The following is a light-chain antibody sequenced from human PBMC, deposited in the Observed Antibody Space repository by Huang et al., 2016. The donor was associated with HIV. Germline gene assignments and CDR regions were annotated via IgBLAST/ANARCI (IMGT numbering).Light chain of an antibody. CDR2: DAS. CDR1: QSISSR. V-gene: IGKV1-5*01. CDR3: QQYNNYPYT. Sequence: DIPVNQSPSTLFASVGERVPITCRARQSISSRLAWYQQKPGKAPKRLIYDASSLESGVPSRFSGSGSGTEFTLTISSLQPDNFATHYCQQYNNYPYTFGQGTKLEIK. J-gene: IGKJ2*01.